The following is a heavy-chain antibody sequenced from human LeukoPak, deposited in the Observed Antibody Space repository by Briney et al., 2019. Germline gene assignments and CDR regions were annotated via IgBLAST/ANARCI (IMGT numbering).Heavy chain of an antibody. D-gene: IGHD3-9*01. CDR3: ARFYYDILTGPRRDAFDI. CDR1: GGSISSSSYY. CDR2: IYYSGST. V-gene: IGHV4-39*07. J-gene: IGHJ3*02. Sequence: SETLSLTCTVSGGSISSSSYYWGWIRQPPGKGLEWIGSIYYSGSTYYNPSLKSRVTISVDTSKNQFSLKLSSVTAADTAVYYCARFYYDILTGPRRDAFDIWGQGTMVTVSS.